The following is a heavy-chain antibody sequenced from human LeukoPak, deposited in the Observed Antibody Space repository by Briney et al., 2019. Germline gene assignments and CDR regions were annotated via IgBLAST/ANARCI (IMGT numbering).Heavy chain of an antibody. CDR3: ARGPPKVVAANPWFDP. J-gene: IGHJ5*02. V-gene: IGHV3-11*01. CDR1: GFTFSDYY. D-gene: IGHD2-15*01. Sequence: GGSLRLSCAASGFTFSDYYMSWIRQAPGEGLEWVSYISSSGSTIYYADSVKGRFTISSDNAKNSLYLQMNSLRAEDTAMYYCARGPPKVVAANPWFDPWGQGTLVTVSS. CDR2: ISSSGSTI.